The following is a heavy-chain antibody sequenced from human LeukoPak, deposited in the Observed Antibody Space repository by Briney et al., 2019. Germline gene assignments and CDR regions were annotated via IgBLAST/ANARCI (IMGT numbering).Heavy chain of an antibody. CDR2: IYYSGTT. CDR1: GGSISSYY. CDR3: ARGGGRYSYGYDY. D-gene: IGHD5-18*01. V-gene: IGHV4-59*01. Sequence: SETLSLTCTVSGGSISSYYWSWIRQPPGKGLEWIGYIYYSGTTNYNPSLKSRVTISVNTSKNQFSLKLCSVTAADTAVYYCARGGGRYSYGYDYWGQGTLVTVPS. J-gene: IGHJ4*02.